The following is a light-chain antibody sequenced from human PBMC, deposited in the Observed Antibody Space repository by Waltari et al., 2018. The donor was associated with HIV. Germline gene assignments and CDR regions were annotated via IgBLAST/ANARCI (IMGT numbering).Light chain of an antibody. CDR1: QGIRSS. CDR3: QQVNSNPIT. CDR2: AAS. V-gene: IGKV1-9*01. J-gene: IGKJ5*01. Sequence: DIQLTQSPSFLSAPVGDTVTITCRASQGIRSSLAWYQQKPGKAPNLLIYAASTLQSGVPLSFSGSGSGTEFTLTISSLRPEDLATYYCQQVNSNPITFGQGTRLEI.